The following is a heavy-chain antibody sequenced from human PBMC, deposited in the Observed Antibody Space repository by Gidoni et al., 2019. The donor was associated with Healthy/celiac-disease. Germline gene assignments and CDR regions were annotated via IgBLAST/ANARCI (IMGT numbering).Heavy chain of an antibody. J-gene: IGHJ4*02. V-gene: IGHV3-30-3*01. Sequence: QVQLVESGGGVVQPGRSLRLSCAASGFTFISYAMHWVRQAPGKGLEWVAVISYDGSNKYYADSVKGRFTISRDNSKNTLYLQVNSLRAEDTAVYYCAREGLASSGYYYGEFDYWGQGTLVTVSS. CDR1: GFTFISYA. CDR3: AREGLASSGYYYGEFDY. CDR2: ISYDGSNK. D-gene: IGHD3-22*01.